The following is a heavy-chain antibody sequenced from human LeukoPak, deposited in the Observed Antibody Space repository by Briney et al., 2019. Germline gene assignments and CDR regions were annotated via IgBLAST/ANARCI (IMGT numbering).Heavy chain of an antibody. CDR3: ANNYYDSSGPGY. J-gene: IGHJ4*02. V-gene: IGHV3-30-3*01. CDR1: GSAFGSYA. Sequence: GTSLRLSCEASGSAFGSYAMHWVRQAPGRGLEWVAVISHDGDNTNSGESVRGRFTISRDNAKNSLYLQMNSLRAEDTAVYYCANNYYDSSGPGYWGQGTLVTVSS. D-gene: IGHD3-22*01. CDR2: ISHDGDNT.